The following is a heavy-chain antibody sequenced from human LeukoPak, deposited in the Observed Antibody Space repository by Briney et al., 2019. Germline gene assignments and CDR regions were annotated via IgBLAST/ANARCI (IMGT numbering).Heavy chain of an antibody. CDR2: IYATGSY. CDR1: GVSISSGSHY. CDR3: ARMNGLGGWAPFDY. D-gene: IGHD6-19*01. V-gene: IGHV4-61*02. Sequence: SQTLSLTCTVSGVSISSGSHYWSWIRQPAGKGLEWIGLIYATGSYSYNPALKSRVTISVDTAKNQFSLKLNSVTAADTAVYFCARMNGLGGWAPFDYWGQGTLVSVSS. J-gene: IGHJ4*02.